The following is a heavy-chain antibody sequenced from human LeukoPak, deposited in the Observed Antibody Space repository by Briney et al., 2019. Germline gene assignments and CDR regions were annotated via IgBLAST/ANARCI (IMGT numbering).Heavy chain of an antibody. CDR2: IIPIFGTA. J-gene: IGHJ4*02. V-gene: IGHV1-69*06. Sequence: SVKVSCKASGGTFSSYAISWVRQAPGQGLEWMGGIIPIFGTANYAQKFQGRVTITADKSTSTAYMELSSLRSEDTAVYYCARDYDSSGYYYGYWGQGTLVTVSS. CDR1: GGTFSSYA. D-gene: IGHD3-22*01. CDR3: ARDYDSSGYYYGY.